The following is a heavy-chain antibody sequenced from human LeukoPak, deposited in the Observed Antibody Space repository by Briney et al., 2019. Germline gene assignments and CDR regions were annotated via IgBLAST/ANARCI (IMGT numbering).Heavy chain of an antibody. J-gene: IGHJ4*02. CDR1: GGSISSGNYY. V-gene: IGHV4-61*02. CDR3: ARGLASSSYY. CDR2: IYSSGST. Sequence: SETLSLTCTVSGGSISSGNYYWSWIRQPAGKGLEWIGRIYSSGSTNYNPSLKSRVTISVDTSKNQFSLKLSSVTAADTAVYYCARGLASSSYYWGQGTLVTVSS. D-gene: IGHD6-13*01.